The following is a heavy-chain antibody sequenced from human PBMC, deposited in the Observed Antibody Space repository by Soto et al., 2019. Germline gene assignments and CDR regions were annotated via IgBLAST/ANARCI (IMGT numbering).Heavy chain of an antibody. CDR3: ASPGIAVTGTRTEFDY. CDR1: GGTFSSYI. Sequence: QVQLVQSGAEVKKPGSSVKVSCKASGGTFSSYIISWVRQAPGQGLEWMGRIIPILDIPNYAQKFQGRVTITADKFTSTAYMELSSLRSEDTAVYYCASPGIAVTGTRTEFDYWGQGTLVTVSS. CDR2: IIPILDIP. D-gene: IGHD6-19*01. J-gene: IGHJ4*02. V-gene: IGHV1-69*02.